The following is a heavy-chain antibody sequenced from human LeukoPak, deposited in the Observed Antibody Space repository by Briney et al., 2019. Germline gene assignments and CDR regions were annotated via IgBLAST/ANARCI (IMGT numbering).Heavy chain of an antibody. Sequence: GGSLRLSCAASGLTFSSYSMNWVRQAPGKGLEWVSSISSSSSYIYYADSVKGRFTISRDNAKNSLYLQMNSLRAEDTAVYYCARAPSPLAVAGTDYWGQGTLVTVSS. V-gene: IGHV3-21*01. CDR2: ISSSSSYI. CDR1: GLTFSSYS. D-gene: IGHD6-19*01. J-gene: IGHJ4*02. CDR3: ARAPSPLAVAGTDY.